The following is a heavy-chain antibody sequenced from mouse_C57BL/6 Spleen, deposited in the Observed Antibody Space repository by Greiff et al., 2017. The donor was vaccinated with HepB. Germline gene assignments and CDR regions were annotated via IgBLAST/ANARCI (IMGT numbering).Heavy chain of an antibody. V-gene: IGHV1-18*01. D-gene: IGHD1-1*01. CDR3: ARRVYGSSYWFAY. Sequence: VQLQQSGPELVKPGASVKIPCKASGYTFTDYNMDWVKQSHGKSLEWIGDINPNNGGTIYNQKFKGKATLTVDKSSSTAYMELRSLTSEDTAVYYCARRVYGSSYWFAYWGQGTLVTVSA. CDR2: INPNNGGT. CDR1: GYTFTDYN. J-gene: IGHJ3*01.